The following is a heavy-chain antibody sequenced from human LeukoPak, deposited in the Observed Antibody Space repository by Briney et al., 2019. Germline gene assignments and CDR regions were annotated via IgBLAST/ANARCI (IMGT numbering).Heavy chain of an antibody. CDR2: IIPIFGTA. CDR1: GYTFTSYG. Sequence: SVKVSCKASGYTFTSYGISWVRQAPGQGLEWMGGIIPIFGTANYAQKFQGRVTITADESTSTAYMELSSLRSEDTAVYYCARSLLGSSGPLAFDIWGQGTMVTVSS. J-gene: IGHJ3*02. V-gene: IGHV1-69*13. D-gene: IGHD6-25*01. CDR3: ARSLLGSSGPLAFDI.